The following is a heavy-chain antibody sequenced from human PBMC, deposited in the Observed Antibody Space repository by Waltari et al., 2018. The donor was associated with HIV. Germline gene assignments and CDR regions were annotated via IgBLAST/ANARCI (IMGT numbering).Heavy chain of an antibody. CDR2: ISSSSSTI. J-gene: IGHJ4*02. CDR1: GFTFSRYS. D-gene: IGHD7-27*01. CDR3: ARGPLRPSTGGFDY. V-gene: IGHV3-48*01. Sequence: EVQLVESGGGLVQPGGSLRLSCAASGFTFSRYSMNWVRQAPGKGLEWVSYISSSSSTIYYADSVKGRFTISRDNAKNSLYLQMNSLRAEDTAVYYCARGPLRPSTGGFDYWGQGTLVTVSS.